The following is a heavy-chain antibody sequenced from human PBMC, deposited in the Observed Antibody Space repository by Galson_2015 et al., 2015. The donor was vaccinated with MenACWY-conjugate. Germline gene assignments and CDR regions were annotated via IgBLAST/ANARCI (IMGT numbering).Heavy chain of an antibody. D-gene: IGHD4-17*01. CDR2: ISGSGGDT. J-gene: IGHJ4*02. CDR3: AKDVNHGDFGDFDY. CDR1: GFTFSSYA. Sequence: SLRLSCAASGFTFSSYAMNWVRQAPGKGLEWVSTISGSGGDTYYADSVKGRFTISRDKSKNTLNLQMNSLRAEDTAVYYCAKDVNHGDFGDFDYWGQGTLVTVSS. V-gene: IGHV3-23*01.